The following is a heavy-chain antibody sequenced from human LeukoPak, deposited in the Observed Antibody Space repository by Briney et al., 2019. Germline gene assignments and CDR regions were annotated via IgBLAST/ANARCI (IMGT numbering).Heavy chain of an antibody. CDR3: ARAYYDFWSGYYTWFDP. CDR1: GGSFSGYY. D-gene: IGHD3-3*01. CDR2: INHSGST. Sequence: SETLSLTCAVYGGSFSGYYWSWIRQPPGKGLEWIGEINHSGSTNYNPSLKSRVTISVDTSKNQFSLKLSSVTAADTAVYYCARAYYDFWSGYYTWFDPRGQGTLVTVSS. V-gene: IGHV4-34*01. J-gene: IGHJ5*02.